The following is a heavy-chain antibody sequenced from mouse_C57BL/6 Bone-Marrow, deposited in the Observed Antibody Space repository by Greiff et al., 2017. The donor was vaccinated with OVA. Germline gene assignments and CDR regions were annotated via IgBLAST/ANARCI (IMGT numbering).Heavy chain of an antibody. CDR2: ISNGGGST. CDR1: GFTFSDYY. Sequence: EVMLVESGGGLVQPGGSLKLSCAASGFTFSDYYMYWVRQTPEKRLEWVAYISNGGGSTYYPDTVKGRFTISRDNAKNTLYLQMSRLKSEDTAMYYCARHGDDYDGAWFAYWGQGTLVTVSA. J-gene: IGHJ3*01. D-gene: IGHD2-4*01. V-gene: IGHV5-12*01. CDR3: ARHGDDYDGAWFAY.